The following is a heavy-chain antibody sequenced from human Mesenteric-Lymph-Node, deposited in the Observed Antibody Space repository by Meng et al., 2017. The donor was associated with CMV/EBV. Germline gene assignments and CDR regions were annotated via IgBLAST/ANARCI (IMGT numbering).Heavy chain of an antibody. CDR3: ARRGNYDSDYSEY. V-gene: IGHV4-39*01. CDR2: VHHSGTT. CDR1: GDSISNSTYY. D-gene: IGHD3-22*01. J-gene: IGHJ4*02. Sequence: QLPLQESGPGLGNPSEPLSLSCIVSGDSISNSTYYWTWIRQPPGKGLEWIGSVHHSGTTYYNPSLKGRLTISVDTSANLFSLRLTTVTAADTATYYCARRGNYDSDYSEYWGQGTLVTVSS.